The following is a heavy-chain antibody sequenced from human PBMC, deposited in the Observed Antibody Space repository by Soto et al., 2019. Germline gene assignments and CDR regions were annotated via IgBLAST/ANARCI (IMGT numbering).Heavy chain of an antibody. J-gene: IGHJ6*02. CDR3: ARSGGFLEWLLVGGYYGMDV. Sequence: QVQLQESGPGLVKPSQPLSLTCTVSVASISSGGYYWSWIRQHPGKGREWIGYIYYSGSTYYNPSLKGRVTISVDTSKNQFSLKLSSVTAADTAVYYCARSGGFLEWLLVGGYYGMDVWGQGTTVTVSS. D-gene: IGHD3-3*01. CDR1: VASISSGGYY. V-gene: IGHV4-31*03. CDR2: IYYSGST.